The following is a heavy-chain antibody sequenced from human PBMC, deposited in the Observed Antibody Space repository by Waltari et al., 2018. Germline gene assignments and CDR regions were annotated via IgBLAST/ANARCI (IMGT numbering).Heavy chain of an antibody. CDR1: GGSFSGYS. V-gene: IGHV4-34*02. Sequence: QVQLQQWGAGLVKPSETLSLTCAVYGGSFSGYSWTWIRQSPEKGLEWIGEVTHSGSTNYNPSLKSRVTISVDTSKSQFSLNLVSMTAADTAVYYCARGRRGAGGNGRFHYWGQGTLVTVSS. J-gene: IGHJ4*02. D-gene: IGHD1-26*01. CDR2: VTHSGST. CDR3: ARGRRGAGGNGRFHY.